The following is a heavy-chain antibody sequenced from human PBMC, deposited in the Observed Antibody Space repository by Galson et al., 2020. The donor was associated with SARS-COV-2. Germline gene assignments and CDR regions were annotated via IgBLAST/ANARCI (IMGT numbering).Heavy chain of an antibody. CDR1: GLTFSRYW. D-gene: IGHD3-16*01. J-gene: IGHJ4*02. CDR2: IDFDGRTT. V-gene: IGHV3-74*01. Sequence: TGGSLRLSCAASGLTFSRYWMHWVRQAPGKGLVWVSRIDFDGRTTAYADSVRGRFTISRDNAKNTLYLQMNSLRAEDTAVYYCATNPAGGYFDYWGQGTLVTVSS. CDR3: ATNPAGGYFDY.